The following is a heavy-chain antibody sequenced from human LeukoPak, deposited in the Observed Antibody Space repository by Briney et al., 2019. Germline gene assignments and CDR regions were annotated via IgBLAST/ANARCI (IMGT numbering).Heavy chain of an antibody. Sequence: SETLSLTCAVYGGSFSGYYWSWIRQPPGKGLERIGEINHSGSTNYNPSLKSRVTISVDTSKNQFSLKLSSVTAADTAVYYCARLGYCSSTSCYFFGAFDIWGQGTMVTVSS. CDR2: INHSGST. CDR3: ARLGYCSSTSCYFFGAFDI. CDR1: GGSFSGYY. D-gene: IGHD2-2*01. V-gene: IGHV4-34*01. J-gene: IGHJ3*02.